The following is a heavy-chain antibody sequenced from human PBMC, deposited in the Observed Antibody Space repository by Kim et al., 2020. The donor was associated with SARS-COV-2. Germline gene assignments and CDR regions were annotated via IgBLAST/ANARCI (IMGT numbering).Heavy chain of an antibody. D-gene: IGHD3-22*01. CDR2: ISYDGSNK. CDR1: GFTFSSYG. CDR3: AKSGIWYYYDSSPTLQFDY. J-gene: IGHJ4*02. V-gene: IGHV3-30*18. Sequence: GGSLRISCAASGFTFSSYGMHWVRQAPGKGLEWVAVISYDGSNKYYADSVKGRFTISRDNSKNTLYLQMNSLRAEDTAVYYCAKSGIWYYYDSSPTLQFDYWGQGTLVTVSS.